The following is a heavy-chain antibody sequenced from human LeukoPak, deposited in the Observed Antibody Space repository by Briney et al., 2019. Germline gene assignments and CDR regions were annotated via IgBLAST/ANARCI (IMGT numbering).Heavy chain of an antibody. CDR3: ARERFVGGVPAAIGY. J-gene: IGHJ4*02. CDR1: GGTFISYA. CDR2: INPNSGGT. Sequence: ASVKVSCKASGGTFISYAVSWVRQAPGQGLEWMGRINPNSGGTNYAQKFQGRVTMTRDTSISTAYMELSRLRSDDTAVYYCARERFVGGVPAAIGYWGQGTLVTVSS. D-gene: IGHD2-2*01. V-gene: IGHV1-2*06.